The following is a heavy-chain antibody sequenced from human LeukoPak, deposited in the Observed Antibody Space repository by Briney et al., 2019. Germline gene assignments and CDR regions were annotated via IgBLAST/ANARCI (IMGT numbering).Heavy chain of an antibody. CDR3: ARSPPGYSSSLSRAPHDY. CDR1: GFTFSSYW. V-gene: IGHV3-74*01. J-gene: IGHJ4*02. Sequence: GGSLRLSCAASGFTFSSYWMHWVRQAPGKGLVWVSRINTDGSSTSYADSVKGRFTISRDNAKNTLYLQMNSLRAEDTAVYYCARSPPGYSSSLSRAPHDYWGQGTLVTVSS. D-gene: IGHD6-6*01. CDR2: INTDGSST.